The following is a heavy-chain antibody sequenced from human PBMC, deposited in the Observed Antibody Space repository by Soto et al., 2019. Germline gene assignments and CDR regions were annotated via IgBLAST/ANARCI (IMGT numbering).Heavy chain of an antibody. CDR3: TVMSIGWADLDY. Sequence: QVQLVQSGAEVKKPGASVKVSCKASGGTFRSYTISWVRQAHGQGLEWMGRIIPIRGIANNAQKFKGRFTFTADKSTSPAYMERSSLRSEDTEVYYCTVMSIGWADLDYCGQGTLVTFSS. D-gene: IGHD6-19*01. CDR1: GGTFRSYT. CDR2: IIPIRGIA. J-gene: IGHJ4*02. V-gene: IGHV1-69*02.